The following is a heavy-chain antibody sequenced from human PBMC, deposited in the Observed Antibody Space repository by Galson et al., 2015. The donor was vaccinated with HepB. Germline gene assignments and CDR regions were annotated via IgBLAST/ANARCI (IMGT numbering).Heavy chain of an antibody. V-gene: IGHV1-46*03. D-gene: IGHD2-15*01. J-gene: IGHJ3*02. CDR2: INPSGGSA. Sequence: SVKVSCKASGYSFTSYYIHWVRQAPGQGLEWMGTINPSGGSANYAQKFQGRVTMTRDTSTSTVYMELGSLRSEDTAVYFCARGDCSGGVCYFLYAFDIWGQGTMVTVSS. CDR1: GYSFTSYY. CDR3: ARGDCSGGVCYFLYAFDI.